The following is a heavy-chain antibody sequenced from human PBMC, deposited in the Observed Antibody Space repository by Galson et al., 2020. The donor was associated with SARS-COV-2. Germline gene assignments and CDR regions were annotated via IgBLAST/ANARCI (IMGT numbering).Heavy chain of an antibody. V-gene: IGHV3-48*04. J-gene: IGHJ3*02. Sequence: GGSLRLSCAASGFTFSSYSMNWVRQAPGKGLEWVSYISSSSSTIYYADSVKGRFTISRDNAKNSLYLQMNSLRAEDTAVYYCARAYCGGDCVPSDAFDIWGQGTMVTVSS. CDR3: ARAYCGGDCVPSDAFDI. CDR1: GFTFSSYS. D-gene: IGHD2-21*01. CDR2: ISSSSSTI.